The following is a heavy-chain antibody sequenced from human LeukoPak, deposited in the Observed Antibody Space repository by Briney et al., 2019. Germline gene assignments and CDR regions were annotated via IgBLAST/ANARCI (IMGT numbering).Heavy chain of an antibody. Sequence: GGALRLSCAASGFTFSDYYMSWIRQAPGKGLEGVSYISSSGSTIYYADSVKGRFTISRDNAKNSLYLQMNSLRAEDTAVYYCARDNGAMNFDPWGQGTLVTVSS. D-gene: IGHD1-26*01. J-gene: IGHJ5*02. CDR2: ISSSGSTI. CDR3: ARDNGAMNFDP. CDR1: GFTFSDYY. V-gene: IGHV3-11*01.